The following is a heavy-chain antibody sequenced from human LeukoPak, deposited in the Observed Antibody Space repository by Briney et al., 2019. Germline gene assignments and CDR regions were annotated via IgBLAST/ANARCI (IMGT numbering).Heavy chain of an antibody. CDR2: IYHSGST. CDR1: GGSISSSNW. Sequence: SGTLSLTCAVSGGSISSSNWWSWVRQPPGKGLEWIGEIYHSGSTNYNPSLKSRVTISVDRSKNQFSLKLSSVTAADTAVYYCARGRRLRFLEWLGFDPWGQGTLVTVSS. D-gene: IGHD3-3*01. V-gene: IGHV4-4*02. J-gene: IGHJ5*02. CDR3: ARGRRLRFLEWLGFDP.